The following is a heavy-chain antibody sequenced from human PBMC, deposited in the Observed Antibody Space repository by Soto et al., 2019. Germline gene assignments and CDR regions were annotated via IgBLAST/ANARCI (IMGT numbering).Heavy chain of an antibody. CDR2: ISGSGGST. CDR1: GFTFSSYA. V-gene: IGHV3-23*01. J-gene: IGHJ6*03. Sequence: GGSLRLSCAASGFTFSSYAMSWVRQAPGKGLEWVSAISGSGGSTYYADSVKGRFTISRDNSKNTLYLQMNSLRAEDTAVYYCAKDGLTLNYYYYYMDVWGKGTTVTVSS. CDR3: AKDGLTLNYYYYYMDV. D-gene: IGHD7-27*01.